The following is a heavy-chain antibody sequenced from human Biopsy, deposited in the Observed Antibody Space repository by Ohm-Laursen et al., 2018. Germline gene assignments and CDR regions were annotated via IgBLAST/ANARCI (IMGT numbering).Heavy chain of an antibody. CDR2: IYSGGNT. D-gene: IGHD6-19*01. V-gene: IGHV4-61*01. Sequence: PSETLSLTCPVSGDSLTSGPENWSWIRQSPGQGLEYIGFIYSGGNTNYSPSLKNRVTMSVDTSKNQFYLKLYSVTAADTAVYYCARGRRTSGWPYFDNWGQGALVIVSP. CDR3: ARGRRTSGWPYFDN. J-gene: IGHJ4*02. CDR1: GDSLTSGPEN.